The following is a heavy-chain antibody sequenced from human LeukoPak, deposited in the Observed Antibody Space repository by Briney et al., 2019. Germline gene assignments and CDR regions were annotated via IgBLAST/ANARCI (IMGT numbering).Heavy chain of an antibody. Sequence: SETLSLTCTVSGDSFSSGNYYWSWIRQPPGKGLEWIGYIYNGGKTNYSPSLKSRVTISVDTSKNQFSLKVSSVTAADTAVYYCARDVPFEYWGQGALVSVSS. CDR3: ARDVPFEY. J-gene: IGHJ4*02. CDR2: IYNGGKT. V-gene: IGHV4-61*01. CDR1: GDSFSSGNYY.